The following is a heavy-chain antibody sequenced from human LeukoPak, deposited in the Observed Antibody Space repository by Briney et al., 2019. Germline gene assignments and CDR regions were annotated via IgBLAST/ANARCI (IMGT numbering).Heavy chain of an antibody. CDR3: ARDWAYGGFVPDVFDI. CDR1: GFTFSSYE. V-gene: IGHV3-48*03. CDR2: ITSSGSTI. D-gene: IGHD4-23*01. J-gene: IGHJ3*02. Sequence: GGSPRLSCAASGFTFSSYEMNWVRQAPGKGLEWFSYITSSGSTIYYAASVKGRFTISRDNAKNSLYLQMNSLRAEDTAVYYCARDWAYGGFVPDVFDIWGQGTVVSVSS.